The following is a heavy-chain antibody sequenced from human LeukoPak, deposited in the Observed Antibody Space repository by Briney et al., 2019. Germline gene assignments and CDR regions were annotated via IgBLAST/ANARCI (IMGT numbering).Heavy chain of an antibody. D-gene: IGHD3-16*02. CDR2: IYSSGST. J-gene: IGHJ4*02. Sequence: PSETLSLTSNVSGASISSGSNYCGWIRQPPGKTLEWSGSIYSSGSTYYNPSLKSRVIIIIGTPKNHFSLTLSSVTAADTAVYYCARHWTYYDYVWGSYRPYYFDYWGQGTLVTVSS. CDR3: ARHWTYYDYVWGSYRPYYFDY. V-gene: IGHV4-39*01. CDR1: GASISSGSNY.